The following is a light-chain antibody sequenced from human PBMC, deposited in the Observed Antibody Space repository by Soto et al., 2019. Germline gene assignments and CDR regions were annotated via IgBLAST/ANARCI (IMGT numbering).Light chain of an antibody. CDR3: QQYGNSRT. V-gene: IGKV3-20*01. J-gene: IGKJ1*01. Sequence: EIVLTQSPGTLSLSPGERATLSCRASQSVSSIYLAWYQQKPGQAPRLLIYGASSRATGVPDRFSGSGSGTDFTLTINRLEPEDFAVYYCQQYGNSRTFGQGTKVDIK. CDR2: GAS. CDR1: QSVSSIY.